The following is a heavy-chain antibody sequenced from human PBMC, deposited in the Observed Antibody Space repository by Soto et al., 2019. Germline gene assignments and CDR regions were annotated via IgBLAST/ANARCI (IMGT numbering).Heavy chain of an antibody. D-gene: IGHD3-22*01. CDR1: GGSISSGDYY. V-gene: IGHV4-30-4*01. CDR3: AGVVITPVDH. J-gene: IGHJ4*02. CDR2: IYYSGST. Sequence: PSETLSLTCTVSGGSISSGDYYWGWIRQPPGKGLEWIGYIYYSGSTYYNPSLKSRATISVDTSKNQFSLKLSSVTAADTAVYYRAGVVITPVDHWGQGTLVTVSS.